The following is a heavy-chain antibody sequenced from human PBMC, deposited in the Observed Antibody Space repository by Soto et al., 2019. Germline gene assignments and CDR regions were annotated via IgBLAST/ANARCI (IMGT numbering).Heavy chain of an antibody. J-gene: IGHJ4*02. CDR1: GFTFSSYA. Sequence: QVQLVESGGGVVQPGRSLRLSCAASGFTFSSYAMHWVRQAPGKGPEWVAVISYDGSNKYYADSVKGRFTISRDNSKNTLYLQMNSLRAEDTAVYYCARGRSGPPYYFDYWGQGTLVTVSS. V-gene: IGHV3-30-3*01. CDR3: ARGRSGPPYYFDY. CDR2: ISYDGSNK. D-gene: IGHD6-19*01.